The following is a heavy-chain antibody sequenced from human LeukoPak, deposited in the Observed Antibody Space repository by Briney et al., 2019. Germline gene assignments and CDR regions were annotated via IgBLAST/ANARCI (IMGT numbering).Heavy chain of an antibody. CDR3: ALLAVASDLDY. CDR1: GFSFNSYV. V-gene: IGHV3-23*01. D-gene: IGHD6-19*01. J-gene: IGHJ4*02. CDR2: VSGSGGST. Sequence: GGSLRLSCAASGFSFNSYVMSRVRQAPGKGLEWVSAVSGSGGSTYYADSVKGRFTISRDISKNTLYLQMNSLRVEDTAVYYCALLAVASDLDYWGQGALVTVSS.